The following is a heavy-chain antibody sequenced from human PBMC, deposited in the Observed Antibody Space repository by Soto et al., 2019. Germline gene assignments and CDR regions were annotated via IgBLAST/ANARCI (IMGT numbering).Heavy chain of an antibody. Sequence: SETLSLTCAVYGGSFSGYYWSWIRQPPGKGLEWIGEINHSGSTNYNPSLKSRVTISVDTSKNQFSLKLSSVTAADTAVYYCARITPPAGYSSSWYGVSYHYYYMDVWGKGTTVTVSS. CDR1: GGSFSGYY. CDR2: INHSGST. CDR3: ARITPPAGYSSSWYGVSYHYYYMDV. V-gene: IGHV4-34*01. D-gene: IGHD6-13*01. J-gene: IGHJ6*03.